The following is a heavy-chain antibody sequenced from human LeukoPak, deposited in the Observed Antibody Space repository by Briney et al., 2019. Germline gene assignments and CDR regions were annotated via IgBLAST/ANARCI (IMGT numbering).Heavy chain of an antibody. V-gene: IGHV4-31*03. Sequence: SETLSLTCTVSGGSISSGGYYWSWIRQHPGKGLGWIGYIYYSGSTYYNPSLKSRVTISVDTSKNQFSLKLSSVTAADTAVYYCARDGSQLWLNWFDPWGQGTLVTVPS. J-gene: IGHJ5*02. CDR2: IYYSGST. CDR3: ARDGSQLWLNWFDP. D-gene: IGHD5-18*01. CDR1: GGSISSGGYY.